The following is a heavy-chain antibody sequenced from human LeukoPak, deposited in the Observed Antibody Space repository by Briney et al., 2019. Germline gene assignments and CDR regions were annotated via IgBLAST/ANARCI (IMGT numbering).Heavy chain of an antibody. CDR3: AKGGAAAGPRTFDY. J-gene: IGHJ4*02. Sequence: SGGSLRLSCAASGFTFSSYAMSWVRQAPGKGLEWVSAISGSGGSTYYADSVKGRFTISRDNSKNTLYLRMSSLRAEDTAVYYCAKGGAAAGPRTFDYWGQGTLVTVSS. D-gene: IGHD6-13*01. CDR1: GFTFSSYA. CDR2: ISGSGGST. V-gene: IGHV3-23*01.